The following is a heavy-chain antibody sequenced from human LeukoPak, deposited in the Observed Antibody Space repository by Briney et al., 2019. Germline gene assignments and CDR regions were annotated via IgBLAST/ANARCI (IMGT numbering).Heavy chain of an antibody. Sequence: KTSETLSLTCTVPGGSISSYYVSWIRQPPGKGLEWIGYISYTGSTDYNPSLKSRVTISVDMSKNQFSLKVSSVTAADTAVYYCARGSVYFDSWGQGTLVTVSS. CDR1: GGSISSYY. CDR3: ARGSVYFDS. CDR2: ISYTGST. J-gene: IGHJ4*02. V-gene: IGHV4-59*01.